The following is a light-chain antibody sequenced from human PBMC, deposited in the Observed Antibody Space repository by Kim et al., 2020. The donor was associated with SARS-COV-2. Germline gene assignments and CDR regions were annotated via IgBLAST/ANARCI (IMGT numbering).Light chain of an antibody. CDR2: RDS. J-gene: IGLJ1*01. CDR1: NIGSKN. Sequence: VVLGQTARITCGGKNIGSKNVHWYQQKPGQAPVLVIYRDSNRPSGIPERFSGSNSGNTATLTISRAQAGDEADYYCQVWDSSTYVFGTGTKVTVL. CDR3: QVWDSSTYV. V-gene: IGLV3-9*01.